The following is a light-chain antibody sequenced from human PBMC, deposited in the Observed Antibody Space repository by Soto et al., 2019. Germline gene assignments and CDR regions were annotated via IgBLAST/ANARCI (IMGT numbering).Light chain of an antibody. CDR2: DNN. CDR3: GAWDSSLNVYV. J-gene: IGLJ1*01. CDR1: ASNIGNDY. V-gene: IGLV1-51*01. Sequence: QSVLTQPPSVSAAPGHKDTISCSGTASNIGNDYVSWYQQLPGEAPQLLIYDNNRRPSGIPDRFSGSRSDTSATLGITGLRTGDEADYYCGAWDSSLNVYVFATGTKVTVL.